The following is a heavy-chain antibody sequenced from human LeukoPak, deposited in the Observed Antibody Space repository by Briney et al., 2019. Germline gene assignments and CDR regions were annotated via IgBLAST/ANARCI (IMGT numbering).Heavy chain of an antibody. Sequence: GGSLRLSCAASGFTFSSYAMSWVRQAPGKGLEWVSAISGSGGSTYYADSVKGRFTISRDNSKNTLYLQMNSLRAEDTAVYYCAKDARPSLLWFGETLNDAFDIWGQGTMVTVSS. CDR1: GFTFSSYA. CDR2: ISGSGGST. D-gene: IGHD3-10*01. J-gene: IGHJ3*02. V-gene: IGHV3-23*01. CDR3: AKDARPSLLWFGETLNDAFDI.